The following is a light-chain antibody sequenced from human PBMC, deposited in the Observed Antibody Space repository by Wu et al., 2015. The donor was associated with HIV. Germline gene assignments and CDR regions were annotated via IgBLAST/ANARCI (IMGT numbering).Light chain of an antibody. CDR2: AAS. CDR1: QGISSY. Sequence: DIQLTQSPSFLSASVGDRVTIACRASQGISSYLAWYQQKPGRAPKLLIYAASTLQSGVPSRFSGSGSGTEFTLTINSLQPEDFATYYCQQYNSYWWTFGQGTKVEI. J-gene: IGKJ1*01. CDR3: QQYNSYWWT. V-gene: IGKV1-9*01.